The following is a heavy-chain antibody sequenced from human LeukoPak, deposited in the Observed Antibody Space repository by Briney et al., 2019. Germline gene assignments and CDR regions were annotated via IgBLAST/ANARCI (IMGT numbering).Heavy chain of an antibody. D-gene: IGHD2-2*01. CDR3: ARGVVPAAIGAFDI. CDR2: IYTSGST. Sequence: SETLSLTCTVSGGPISSGSYYWSWIRQPAGKGLEWIGRIYTSGSTNYNPSLKSRVTISVDTSKNQFSLKLSSVTAADTAVYYCARGVVPAAIGAFDIRGQGTMVTVSS. V-gene: IGHV4-61*02. CDR1: GGPISSGSYY. J-gene: IGHJ3*02.